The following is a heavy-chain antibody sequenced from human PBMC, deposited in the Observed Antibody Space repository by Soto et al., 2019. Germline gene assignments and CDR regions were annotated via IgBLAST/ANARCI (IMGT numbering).Heavy chain of an antibody. V-gene: IGHV1-58*02. CDR2: IVVGSGNT. J-gene: IGHJ4*02. CDR1: GYTFTSYG. CDR3: AAESIYGGNSILEFDY. D-gene: IGHD4-17*01. Sequence: SVKVSCKASGYTFTSYGISWVRQAPGQRLEWIGWIVVGSGNTNYAQKFQERVTITRDMSTSTAYMELSSLRSEDTAVYYCAAESIYGGNSILEFDYWGQGTLVTVSS.